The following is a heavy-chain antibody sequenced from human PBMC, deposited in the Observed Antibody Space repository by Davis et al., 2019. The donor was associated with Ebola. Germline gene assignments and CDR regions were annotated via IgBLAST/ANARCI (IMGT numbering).Heavy chain of an antibody. D-gene: IGHD6-13*01. CDR3: ARRDLYSSRGGFDP. V-gene: IGHV4-59*11. CDR1: GGSISIHY. CDR2: IYHSGST. J-gene: IGHJ5*02. Sequence: PSETLSLTCTVSGGSISIHYWSWIRQPPGKGLEWIGYIYHSGSTNYNPSLTRRVTISVDTSKNQFSLKLSSGTAADTAVYYCARRDLYSSRGGFDPWGQGTLVTVSS.